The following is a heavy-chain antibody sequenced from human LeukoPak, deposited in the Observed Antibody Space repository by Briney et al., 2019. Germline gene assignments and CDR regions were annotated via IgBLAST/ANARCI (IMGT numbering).Heavy chain of an antibody. CDR2: ISSSSSYI. D-gene: IGHD6-19*01. Sequence: GGSLRLSCAASGFTFSSYSMNWARQAPGKGLEWVSSISSSSSYIYYADSVKSRFTISRDNAKNSLYLQMNSLRAEDTAVYYCARNTVAADDYWGQGTLVTVSS. V-gene: IGHV3-21*01. CDR3: ARNTVAADDY. CDR1: GFTFSSYS. J-gene: IGHJ4*02.